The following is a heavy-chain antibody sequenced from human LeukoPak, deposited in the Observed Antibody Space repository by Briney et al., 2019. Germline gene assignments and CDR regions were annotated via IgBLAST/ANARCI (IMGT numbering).Heavy chain of an antibody. Sequence: PGGSLRLSCAASGLTFSNYDMHWVRQAPGKGLEWVALISYDGSDKYYADSVKGRFTISRDNSKNTLYLQMNSLRIEDTAVYYCARETRRSAFDICGQGSIVADSS. V-gene: IGHV3-30*03. J-gene: IGHJ3*02. D-gene: IGHD6-25*01. CDR3: ARETRRSAFDI. CDR2: ISYDGSDK. CDR1: GLTFSNYD.